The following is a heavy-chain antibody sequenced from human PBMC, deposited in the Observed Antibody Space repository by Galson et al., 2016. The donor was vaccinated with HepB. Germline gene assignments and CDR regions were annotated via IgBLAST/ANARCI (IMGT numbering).Heavy chain of an antibody. J-gene: IGHJ4*02. V-gene: IGHV3-23*01. CDR2: SSDSGSTT. CDR3: AKMGTRVITTYYFDY. Sequence: SLRLSCAASGFTFSSYAMTWVRQAPGKGLEWVSLSSDSGSTTYYADSVKDRFTISRDNPANTLHLQMNSLRAEDTAVYYCAKMGTRVITTYYFDYWGQGTLVTVSS. CDR1: GFTFSSYA. D-gene: IGHD3-16*01.